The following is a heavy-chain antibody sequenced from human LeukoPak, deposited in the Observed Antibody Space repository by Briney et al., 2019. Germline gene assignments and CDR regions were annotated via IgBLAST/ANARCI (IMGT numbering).Heavy chain of an antibody. CDR1: GGSFSGYY. Sequence: SETLSLTCAVYGGSFSGYYWSWIRQPPGKGLEWIGEINHSGSTNYNPSLKSRVTISVDTSKNQFSLKLSSVTAADTAVYYCARVNPSPNGEGGWFDPWGQGTLVTVSS. CDR3: ARVNPSPNGEGGWFDP. CDR2: INHSGST. D-gene: IGHD2-8*01. J-gene: IGHJ5*02. V-gene: IGHV4-34*01.